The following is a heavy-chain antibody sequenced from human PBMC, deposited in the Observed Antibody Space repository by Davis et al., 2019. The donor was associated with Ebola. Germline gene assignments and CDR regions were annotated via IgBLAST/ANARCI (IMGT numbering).Heavy chain of an antibody. CDR3: ARDQDVYYYYYMDV. V-gene: IGHV1-2*02. CDR2: INPNSGGT. J-gene: IGHJ6*03. Sequence: ASVKVSCKASGGTFSSYAISWVRQAPGQGLEWMGWINPNSGGTNYAQKFQGRVTMTRDTSISTAYMELSRLRSDDTAVYYCARDQDVYYYYYMDVWGKGTTVTVSS. CDR1: GGTFSSYA.